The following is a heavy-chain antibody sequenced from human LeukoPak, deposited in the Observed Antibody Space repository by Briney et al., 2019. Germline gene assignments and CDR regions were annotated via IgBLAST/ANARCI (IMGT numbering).Heavy chain of an antibody. CDR2: ISWNSGSI. CDR1: GFTFDDYA. CDR3: AKDIYVRNYYYYGMDV. J-gene: IGHJ6*02. Sequence: GGSLRLSCAASGFTFDDYAMHWVRQAPGKGLEWVSGISWNSGSIGYADSVKGRFTISRDNAKNSLYLQMNSLRAEDTALYYCAKDIYVRNYYYYGMDVWGQGTTVTVSS. D-gene: IGHD3-10*02. V-gene: IGHV3-9*01.